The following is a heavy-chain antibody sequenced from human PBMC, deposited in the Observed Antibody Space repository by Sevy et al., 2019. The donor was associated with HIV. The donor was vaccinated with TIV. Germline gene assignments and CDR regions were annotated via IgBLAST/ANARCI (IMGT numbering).Heavy chain of an antibody. Sequence: ASVKVSCKASGYTFTGYYMHWVRQAPGQGLEWMGWINPNSGGTNYAQKFQGRVTMTRDTSSSTAYMELSRLRSDETAVYYCARGFYYYDSSGYYWPWGQGTLVTVSS. J-gene: IGHJ5*02. CDR2: INPNSGGT. D-gene: IGHD3-22*01. CDR1: GYTFTGYY. CDR3: ARGFYYYDSSGYYWP. V-gene: IGHV1-2*02.